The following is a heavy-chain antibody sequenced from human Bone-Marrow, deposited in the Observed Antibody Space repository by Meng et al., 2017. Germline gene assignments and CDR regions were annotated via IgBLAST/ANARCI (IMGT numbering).Heavy chain of an antibody. J-gene: IGHJ5*02. CDR2: IGHSGFT. CDR3: VRSSAWVRTGFDP. V-gene: IGHV4-39*01. D-gene: IGHD6-19*01. CDR1: GGSISTSGYY. Sequence: QPQLQESGPGLVRPSEALSRTGRGSGGSISTSGYYWGWTRQPPGKGLEWIGSIGHSGFTYYTPSLKSRVTVSIDTSRNQFSLWLTSVTAADTAVYYCVRSSAWVRTGFDPWGQGTLVTVSS.